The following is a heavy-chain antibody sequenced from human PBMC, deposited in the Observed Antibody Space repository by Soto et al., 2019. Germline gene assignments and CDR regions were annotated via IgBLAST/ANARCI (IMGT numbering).Heavy chain of an antibody. CDR1: GFTFSNYW. CDR2: INPDGSQK. Sequence: SSETLRLSCAVSGFTFSNYWMSWVRQAPGKGLELVANINPDGSQKRYVDSVKGRFTISRDNAKNSLHLQMNSLRAEDTALYYCVGSGSYTDWGQGTLVTVSS. CDR3: VGSGSYTD. J-gene: IGHJ4*02. V-gene: IGHV3-7*03. D-gene: IGHD3-10*01.